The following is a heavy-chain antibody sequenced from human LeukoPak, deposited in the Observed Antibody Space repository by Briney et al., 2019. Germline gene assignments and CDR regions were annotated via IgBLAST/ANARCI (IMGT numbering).Heavy chain of an antibody. CDR2: VDPEDGET. Sequence: ASVKVSCKASGYTFTSYYMHWVRQAPGKGLEWMGLVDPEDGETIYAEKFQGRVTITADTSTDTAYMELSSLRSEDTAVYYCATGFRRGWYRGAFDIWGQGTMVTVSS. CDR1: GYTFTSYY. J-gene: IGHJ3*02. D-gene: IGHD6-19*01. CDR3: ATGFRRGWYRGAFDI. V-gene: IGHV1-69-2*01.